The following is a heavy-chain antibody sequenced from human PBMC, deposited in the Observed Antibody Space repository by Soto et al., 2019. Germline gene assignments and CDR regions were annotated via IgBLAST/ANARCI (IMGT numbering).Heavy chain of an antibody. CDR3: ASRAITASTKCEAFDA. D-gene: IGHD1-7*01. CDR2: VSPTGDST. V-gene: IGHV3-23*01. CDR1: GLSFNNYV. J-gene: IGHJ3*01. Sequence: EVQMLESGGDLVQPVGSLSLYCSASGLSFNNYVMNWVRQASGKGLEWVSTVSPTGDSTFYADSVKGRFTISRDNSKNTLYLQMNSLRAEDVAVYYCASRAITASTKCEAFDAWGQGTTVTVSS.